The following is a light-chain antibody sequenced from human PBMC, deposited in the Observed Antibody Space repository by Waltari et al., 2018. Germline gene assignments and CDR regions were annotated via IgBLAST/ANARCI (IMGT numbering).Light chain of an antibody. CDR2: DAY. V-gene: IGKV3-11*01. CDR1: QSISSY. CDR3: QQRSNWPPVGYT. Sequence: EIVLTQSPATLSLSPGERVTLSCRASQSISSYLAWYQHKPGQAPRLLIYDAYAGATGIPARFSGSGSGTDFTLTISSLEPEDFAVYYCQQRSNWPPVGYTFGQGTKLEI. J-gene: IGKJ2*01.